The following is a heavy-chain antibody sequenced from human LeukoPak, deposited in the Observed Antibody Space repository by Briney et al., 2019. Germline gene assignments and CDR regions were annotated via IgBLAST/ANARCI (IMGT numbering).Heavy chain of an antibody. CDR3: ARLARPSDY. V-gene: IGHV3-30*10. J-gene: IGHJ4*02. Sequence: GGSLRLPCAASGFTFSSYAMHWVRQAPGKGLEWVAVISYDGSNKYYTDSVKGRFTISRDNSKNTLYLQMNSLRAEDTAVYYCARLARPSDYWGQGTLVTVSS. CDR2: ISYDGSNK. D-gene: IGHD6-6*01. CDR1: GFTFSSYA.